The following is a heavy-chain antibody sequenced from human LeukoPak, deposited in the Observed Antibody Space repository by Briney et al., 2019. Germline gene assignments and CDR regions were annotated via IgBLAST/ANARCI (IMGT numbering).Heavy chain of an antibody. CDR1: GGSISSGSYY. CDR3: ARVPGFYDSSGYYPYYFDY. CDR2: IYTSGST. V-gene: IGHV4-61*02. D-gene: IGHD3-22*01. J-gene: IGHJ4*02. Sequence: SQTLSLTCTVSGGSISSGSYYWSWIRQPAGKGLEWIGRIYTSGSTNSNPSLKSRVTISVDTSKNQFSLKLSSVTAADTAVYYCARVPGFYDSSGYYPYYFDYWGQGTLVTVSS.